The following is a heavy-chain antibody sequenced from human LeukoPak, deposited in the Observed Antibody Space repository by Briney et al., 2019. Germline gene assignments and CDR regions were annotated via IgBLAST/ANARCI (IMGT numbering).Heavy chain of an antibody. Sequence: GGSLRLSCAASGFTVSSNYMSWVRQAPGKGLEWVSVIHSGGNTYYADSVKGRFTISRDNSKNTLFLQMNSLRAEDTAVYYCARDRDVGSGYFDYWGQGTLLTVSS. D-gene: IGHD1-26*01. J-gene: IGHJ4*02. CDR3: ARDRDVGSGYFDY. CDR2: IHSGGNT. V-gene: IGHV3-53*01. CDR1: GFTVSSNY.